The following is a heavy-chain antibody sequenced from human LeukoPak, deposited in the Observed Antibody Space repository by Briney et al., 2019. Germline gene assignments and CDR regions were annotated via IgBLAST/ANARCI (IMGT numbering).Heavy chain of an antibody. V-gene: IGHV3-48*03. J-gene: IGHJ4*02. CDR1: AFTLSSYE. Sequence: GGSLRLSCAASAFTLSSYEMNWVRQAPGKGLEWVSYISGSGSTIYYADSVKGRFTISRDNAKNSLYLQMNSLRAEDTAVYYCARERVVRFDYWGQGTLVTVSS. CDR3: ARERVVRFDY. D-gene: IGHD3-16*02. CDR2: ISGSGSTI.